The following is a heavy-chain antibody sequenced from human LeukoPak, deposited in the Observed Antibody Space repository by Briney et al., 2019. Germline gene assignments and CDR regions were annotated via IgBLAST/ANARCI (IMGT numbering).Heavy chain of an antibody. J-gene: IGHJ4*02. CDR2: IYYNGNT. CDR1: GGSISSSSDY. CDR3: AREGTLDSSGYYLGY. Sequence: SETLSLTCTVSGGSISSSSDYWSWLRQPPGKGLEWIGYIYYNGNTNYNPSLKSRVTISVDTSKNQFSLKLSSVTAADTAVYYCAREGTLDSSGYYLGYWGQGTLVTVSS. D-gene: IGHD3-22*01. V-gene: IGHV4-61*01.